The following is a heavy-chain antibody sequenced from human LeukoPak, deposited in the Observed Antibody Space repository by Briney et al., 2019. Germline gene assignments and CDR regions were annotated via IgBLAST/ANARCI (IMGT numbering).Heavy chain of an antibody. CDR3: ARGSRYDYVWGSYRFTAADYFDY. D-gene: IGHD3-16*02. Sequence: SETLSLTCAVYGGSFSGYYWSWIRQPPGKGLEWIGEINHSGSTNYNPSLKSRVTISVDTSKNQFSLKLSSVTAADTAVYYCARGSRYDYVWGSYRFTAADYFDYWGQGTLVTVSS. CDR1: GGSFSGYY. J-gene: IGHJ4*02. CDR2: INHSGST. V-gene: IGHV4-34*01.